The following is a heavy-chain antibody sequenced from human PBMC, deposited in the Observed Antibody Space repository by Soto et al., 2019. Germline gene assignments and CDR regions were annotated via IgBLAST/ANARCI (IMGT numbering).Heavy chain of an antibody. D-gene: IGHD6-13*01. V-gene: IGHV4-59*01. CDR3: ARGTSSSWYVFY. Sequence: TSETLSLTCTVSGGSISSYYCSWIRQPPGKGLEWIGYIYYSGSTNYNPSLKSRVTISVDTSKNQFSLKLSSVTAADTAVYYCARGTSSSWYVFYWGQGTLVTVSS. J-gene: IGHJ4*02. CDR2: IYYSGST. CDR1: GGSISSYY.